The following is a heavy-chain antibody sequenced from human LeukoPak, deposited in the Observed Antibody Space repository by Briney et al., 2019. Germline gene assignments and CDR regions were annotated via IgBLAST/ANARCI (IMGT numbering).Heavy chain of an antibody. D-gene: IGHD3-22*01. Sequence: GGSLRLSCAASGFTFDDYAMHWVRQAPGKGLEWVSLISGDGGSTYYADSVKGRFTSSRDNSKNSLYLQMNSLRTEDTALYYCAKDPYYYDSSGYYYPDYWGQGTLVTVSS. CDR2: ISGDGGST. J-gene: IGHJ4*02. CDR1: GFTFDDYA. V-gene: IGHV3-43*02. CDR3: AKDPYYYDSSGYYYPDY.